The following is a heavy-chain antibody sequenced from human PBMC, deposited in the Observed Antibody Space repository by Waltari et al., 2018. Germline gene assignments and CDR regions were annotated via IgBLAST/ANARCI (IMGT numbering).Heavy chain of an antibody. J-gene: IGHJ4*02. CDR3: ATNTGYFDY. V-gene: IGHV3-7*01. D-gene: IGHD7-27*01. CDR1: KFPFSNYW. CDR2: RKEDGSDK. Sequence: EVQLEESGGGLVQPGGSLRLPCSASKFPFSNYWMAWVRQAPGKGLEWVANRKEDGSDKYYVDSGKGRFTISRDNDKNILYLQMNSLRAEDTAVYYCATNTGYFDYWGQGTLVTVSS.